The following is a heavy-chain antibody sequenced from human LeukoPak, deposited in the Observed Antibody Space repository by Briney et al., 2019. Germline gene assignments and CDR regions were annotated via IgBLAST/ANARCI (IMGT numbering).Heavy chain of an antibody. D-gene: IGHD1-26*01. Sequence: SGGSLRLSCAASGFTFSSYSMNWVRQAPGKGLEWVSSISSISSYIYYADSVKGRFTISRDNAKNSLYLQMNSLRAEDTAVYYCARDAVGATTYPNPFDYWGQGTLVTVSS. J-gene: IGHJ4*02. CDR2: ISSISSYI. CDR1: GFTFSSYS. V-gene: IGHV3-21*01. CDR3: ARDAVGATTYPNPFDY.